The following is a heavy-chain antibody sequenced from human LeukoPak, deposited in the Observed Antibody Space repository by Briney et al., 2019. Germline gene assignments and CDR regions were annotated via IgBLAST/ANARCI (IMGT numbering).Heavy chain of an antibody. CDR2: ILCNRGFV. Sequence: GRSLILSCAASGFNSGDYGMHWVRPVPGKGLEWGAGILCNRGFVYYADSVKGRFTISRDNARNSLYLQMNSLRPEDTALYYCVKDSLPGGADVWGQGTTVTVSS. CDR3: VKDSLPGGADV. D-gene: IGHD2-21*01. J-gene: IGHJ6*02. V-gene: IGHV3-9*02. CDR1: GFNSGDYG.